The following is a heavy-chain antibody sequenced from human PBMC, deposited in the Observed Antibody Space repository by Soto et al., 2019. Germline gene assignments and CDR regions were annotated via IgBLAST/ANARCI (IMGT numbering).Heavy chain of an antibody. CDR1: GGTFSSYA. Sequence: QVQLVQSGAVVKKPGSSVKVSCKASGGTFSSYAMNWVRQAPGPGLEWMGGIIPMFGTTTYAQKFQGRVTITADESTSTVYMELTGLTSDDPAVYYCGRDGAGMGATFDYWGQGTWVTVSS. CDR2: IIPMFGTT. V-gene: IGHV1-69*12. D-gene: IGHD1-26*01. J-gene: IGHJ4*02. CDR3: GRDGAGMGATFDY.